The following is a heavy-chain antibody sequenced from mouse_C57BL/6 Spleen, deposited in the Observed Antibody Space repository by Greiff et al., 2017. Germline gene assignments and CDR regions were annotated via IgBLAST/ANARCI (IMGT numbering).Heavy chain of an antibody. Sequence: LQESGAELVRPGTSVKVSCKASGYAFTNYLIEWVKQRPGQGLEWIGVINPGSGGTNYNEKFKGKATLTADKSSSTAYMQLSSLTSEDSAVYFCARGGRGYAMDYWGQGTSVTVSS. CDR1: GYAFTNYL. D-gene: IGHD3-3*01. CDR2: INPGSGGT. V-gene: IGHV1-54*01. CDR3: ARGGRGYAMDY. J-gene: IGHJ4*01.